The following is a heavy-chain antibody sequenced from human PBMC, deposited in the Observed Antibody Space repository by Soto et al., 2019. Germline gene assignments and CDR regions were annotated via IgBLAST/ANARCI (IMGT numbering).Heavy chain of an antibody. J-gene: IGHJ1*01. CDR1: ADTFTSYY. CDR3: EILLGGGIGIIIERSIGLGY. V-gene: IGHV1-46*01. Sequence: SVQVSCKAPADTFTSYYIHWVRQAPGHGLEWMGIINPNGGSTRFAQTFQGRITMTTDTSTSTVNMKLRSLRSEDTAVYYCEILLGGGIGIIIERSIGLGYWGQRYLVT. D-gene: IGHD3-10*01. CDR2: INPNGGST.